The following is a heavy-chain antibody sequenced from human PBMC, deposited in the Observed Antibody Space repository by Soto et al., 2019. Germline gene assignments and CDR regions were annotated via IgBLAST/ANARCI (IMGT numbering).Heavy chain of an antibody. CDR1: GFTVSSNY. CDR2: IYSGGST. V-gene: IGHV3-66*01. J-gene: IGHJ2*01. D-gene: IGHD4-17*01. CDR3: ARFLTATVPILDL. Sequence: EVQLVESGGGLVQPGGSLRLSCAASGFTVSSNYMSWVRQAPGKGLEWVSVIYSGGSTYYADSVKGRFTISRDNSKNTLYLQMNSLRAEDTAVYYCARFLTATVPILDLWGRGTLVTVSS.